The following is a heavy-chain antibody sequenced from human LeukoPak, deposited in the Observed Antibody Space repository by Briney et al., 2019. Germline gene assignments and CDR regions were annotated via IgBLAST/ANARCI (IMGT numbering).Heavy chain of an antibody. CDR2: ISYDGSNK. CDR1: GFTLNTYG. CDR3: AKESDAFDI. J-gene: IGHJ3*02. V-gene: IGHV3-30*18. Sequence: QPGGSLRLSCAASGFTLNTYGMHWVRQAPGKGLEWVGAISYDGSNKWYADSVKGRFTISRDNSKNTLYLQMNSLRAEDTAMFYCAKESDAFDIWGQGTVVTVSS.